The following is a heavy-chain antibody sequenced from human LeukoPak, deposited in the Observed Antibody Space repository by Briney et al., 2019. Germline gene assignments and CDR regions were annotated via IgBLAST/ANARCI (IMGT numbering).Heavy chain of an antibody. Sequence: ASVKVSCKASGYTFTGYYMHWVRQAPGQGLEWMGWINPNSGGTNYAQKFQGRVTMTRDTSTSTAYMELRSLRSDDTAVYYCARGVYDFWSGPYAFDIWGQGTMVTVSS. V-gene: IGHV1-2*02. D-gene: IGHD3-3*01. CDR2: INPNSGGT. CDR1: GYTFTGYY. J-gene: IGHJ3*02. CDR3: ARGVYDFWSGPYAFDI.